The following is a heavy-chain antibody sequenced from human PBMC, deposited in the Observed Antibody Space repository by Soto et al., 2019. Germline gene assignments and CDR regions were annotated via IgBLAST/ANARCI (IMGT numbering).Heavy chain of an antibody. J-gene: IGHJ4*02. CDR2: LSGSGGTS. V-gene: IGHV3-23*01. CDR3: AKQRAGYGSGSDTYYFDF. CDR1: GFTFSTYA. Sequence: EVQLLESGGGLVQPGGSLRLSCSTSGFTFSTYAMNWVRLAPGKGPEWVSALSGSGGTSYYADSVRGRFTISRDNSKNTLFLQMNSLRAEDTGLYYCAKQRAGYGSGSDTYYFDFWGQGTLVTVSS. D-gene: IGHD3-10*01.